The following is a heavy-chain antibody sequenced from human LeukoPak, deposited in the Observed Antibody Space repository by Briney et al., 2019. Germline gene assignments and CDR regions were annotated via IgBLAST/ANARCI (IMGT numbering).Heavy chain of an antibody. D-gene: IGHD2-2*01. CDR1: GGSLSGYY. V-gene: IGHV4-4*08. J-gene: IGHJ4*02. Sequence: SETLSLTCAVSGGSLSGYYWNWIRQPPGKGLEWIGYVNAVGSTKYNPSLSSRLTISVDKSKNQFSLKLNSVTAADPAAYFCARRVPAASGGGFDYWGQGTLVAVSS. CDR2: VNAVGST. CDR3: ARRVPAASGGGFDY.